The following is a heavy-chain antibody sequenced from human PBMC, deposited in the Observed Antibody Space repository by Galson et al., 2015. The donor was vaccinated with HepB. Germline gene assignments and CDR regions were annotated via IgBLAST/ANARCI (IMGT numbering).Heavy chain of an antibody. V-gene: IGHV3-53*01. CDR2: IYSGGST. Sequence: SLRLSCAASGFTVSSNYMSWVRQAPGKGLEWVSVIYSGGSTYYIDSVKGRFTISRDNSKNTLYLQMNSLRAEDTAVYYCAREAHYPSSTRWGNWFDPWGQGTLVTVSS. CDR3: AREAHYPSSTRWGNWFDP. D-gene: IGHD4-23*01. J-gene: IGHJ5*02. CDR1: GFTVSSNY.